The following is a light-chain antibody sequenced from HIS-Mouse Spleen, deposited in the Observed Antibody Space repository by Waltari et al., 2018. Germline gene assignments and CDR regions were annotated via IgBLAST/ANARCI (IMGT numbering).Light chain of an antibody. CDR3: QQYNNWPPFT. Sequence: EIVMTQSPATLSVSPGERATLSCRASQSVGSNLAWYQQNPGQAPRLLIYGASTRATGIPARFSGSGSGTEFTLTISSMQSEDFAAYYCQQYNNWPPFTFGQGTRLEIK. V-gene: IGKV3-15*01. CDR1: QSVGSN. CDR2: GAS. J-gene: IGKJ5*01.